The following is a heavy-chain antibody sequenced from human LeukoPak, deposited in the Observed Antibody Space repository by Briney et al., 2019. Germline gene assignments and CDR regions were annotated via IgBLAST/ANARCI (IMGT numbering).Heavy chain of an antibody. CDR2: ISSSGSTI. J-gene: IGHJ6*03. V-gene: IGHV3-11*01. CDR3: ARDEVATVHLYYYYYMDV. D-gene: IGHD5-12*01. Sequence: GGSLRLSCAASGFTFTDYYMSWIRQAPGKGLEWVSYISSSGSTIYYADSVKGRFTISRDNAKNSLYLQMNSLRAEDTALYYCARDEVATVHLYYYYYMDVWGKGTTVTVSS. CDR1: GFTFTDYY.